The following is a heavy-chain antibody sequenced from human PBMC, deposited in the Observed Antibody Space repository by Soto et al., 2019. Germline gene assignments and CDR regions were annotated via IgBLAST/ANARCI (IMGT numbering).Heavy chain of an antibody. D-gene: IGHD3-22*01. Sequence: SETLSLTCTVSGGSINSADYYWSWIRQPPGKGLEWIGYIYYSGTTYYNPSLNSRFTISVDTSKNQLSLNMRSVTAADTAVYYCTRVFERYSFHSRGTLRPSTEFDSWGQGTLVTVSS. CDR3: TRVFERYSFHSRGTLRPSTEFDS. CDR2: IYYSGTT. J-gene: IGHJ4*02. V-gene: IGHV4-30-4*01. CDR1: GGSINSADYY.